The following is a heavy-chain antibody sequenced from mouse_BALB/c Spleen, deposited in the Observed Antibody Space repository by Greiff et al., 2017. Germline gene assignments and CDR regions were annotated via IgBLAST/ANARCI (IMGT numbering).Heavy chain of an antibody. D-gene: IGHD2-2*01. CDR1: GYTFTDYV. V-gene: IGHV1-77*01. Sequence: VQLQQSGPELVKPGASVKMSCKASGYTFTDYVISWVKQRTGQGLEWIGEIYPGSGSTYYNEKFKGKATLTADKSSNTAYMQLSSLTSEDSAVYFCARKGYGYDWYFDVWGAGTTVTVSS. CDR3: ARKGYGYDWYFDV. CDR2: IYPGSGST. J-gene: IGHJ1*01.